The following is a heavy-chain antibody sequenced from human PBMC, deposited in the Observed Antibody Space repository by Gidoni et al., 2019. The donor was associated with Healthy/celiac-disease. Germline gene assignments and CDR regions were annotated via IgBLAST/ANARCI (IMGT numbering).Heavy chain of an antibody. CDR1: GYTFTSYS. CDR3: ARALGPRNVGGRRPLDY. V-gene: IGHV1-46*01. CDR2: IHPSGGST. J-gene: IGHJ4*02. D-gene: IGHD3-16*01. Sequence: VQLVQSGAEVKKPGASVKAPCMASGYTFTSYSMHWVRQAPGQGLEWMGIIHPSGGSTSYAQKLQGRVTMTRDTSTSTVYIELSSLRSEDTAVYYCARALGPRNVGGRRPLDYWGQGTLVTVSS.